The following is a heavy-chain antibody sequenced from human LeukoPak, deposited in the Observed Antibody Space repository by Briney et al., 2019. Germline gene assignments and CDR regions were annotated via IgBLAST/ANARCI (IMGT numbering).Heavy chain of an antibody. V-gene: IGHV4-59*01. Sequence: PSETLSLTCTVSGGSISSYYWSWIRQPPGKGLEWIGYIYYSGSTNYNPSLKSRVTISVDTSKNQFSLKLSSATAADTAVYYCASGVYGDYQGYWGQGTLVTVSS. CDR3: ASGVYGDYQGY. CDR2: IYYSGST. D-gene: IGHD4-17*01. J-gene: IGHJ4*02. CDR1: GGSISSYY.